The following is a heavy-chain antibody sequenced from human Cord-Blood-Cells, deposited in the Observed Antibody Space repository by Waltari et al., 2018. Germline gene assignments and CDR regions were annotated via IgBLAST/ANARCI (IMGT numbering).Heavy chain of an antibody. CDR1: GYTFTSYA. Sequence: QVQLVQSGAEVKKPGASVKVSCKASGYTFTSYAMPWVRQAPGQRLEWMGWINAGNGNKKYSQKFQGRVTITRDTSASTAYMELSSLRSEDTAVYYCARGGVRTVAAYFDYWGQGTLVTVSS. V-gene: IGHV1-3*01. CDR2: INAGNGNK. D-gene: IGHD6-19*01. J-gene: IGHJ4*02. CDR3: ARGGVRTVAAYFDY.